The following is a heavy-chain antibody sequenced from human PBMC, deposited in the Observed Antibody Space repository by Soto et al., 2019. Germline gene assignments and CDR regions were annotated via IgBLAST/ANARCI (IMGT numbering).Heavy chain of an antibody. J-gene: IGHJ6*02. CDR1: GGSISSYY. CDR3: ARMRVRGVITDYYYGMDV. Sequence: SETLSLTCTVSGGSISSYYWSWIRQPPGKGLEWIGYIYYSGSTNYNPSLKSRVTISVDTSKNQFSLKLSSVTAADTAVYYCARMRVRGVITDYYYGMDVWGQGTTVTVS. CDR2: IYYSGST. D-gene: IGHD3-10*01. V-gene: IGHV4-59*01.